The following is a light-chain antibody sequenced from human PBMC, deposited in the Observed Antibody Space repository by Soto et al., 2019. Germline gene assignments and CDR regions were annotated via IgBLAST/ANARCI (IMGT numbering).Light chain of an antibody. V-gene: IGLV1-44*01. CDR3: ASWDGSLNAYV. CDR1: SSNIGSNI. CDR2: SNS. J-gene: IGLJ1*01. Sequence: QSVLTQPPSASGTPGQRVTISCSGSSSNIGSNIVHWYQQLPGTAPKLLIYSNSQRPSGVPDRISGSKSGTSASLAIRGIQSEDEGDYYCASWDGSLNAYVSGTGTKVTVL.